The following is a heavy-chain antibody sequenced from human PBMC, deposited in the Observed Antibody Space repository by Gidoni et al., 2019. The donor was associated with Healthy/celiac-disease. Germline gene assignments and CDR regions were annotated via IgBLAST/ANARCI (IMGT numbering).Heavy chain of an antibody. CDR1: GGTFSSYA. CDR3: ARGAESSGYYYEARGTYYYYGMDV. Sequence: QVQLVQSGAEVKKPGSSVKVSCTASGGTFSSYAISWVRQAPGQGLEWMGGIIPIFGTANYAQKFQGRGTITADKSTSTAYMELSSLRSEDTAVYYCARGAESSGYYYEARGTYYYYGMDVWGQGTTVTVSS. J-gene: IGHJ6*02. D-gene: IGHD3-22*01. V-gene: IGHV1-69*06. CDR2: IIPIFGTA.